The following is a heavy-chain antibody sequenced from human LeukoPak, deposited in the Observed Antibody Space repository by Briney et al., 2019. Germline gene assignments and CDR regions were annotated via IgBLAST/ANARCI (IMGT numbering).Heavy chain of an antibody. CDR2: ISGSGGST. J-gene: IGHJ6*03. D-gene: IGHD6-19*01. CDR1: GFTFRSYG. Sequence: GGSLRLSCAASGFTFRSYGMTWVRQAPGKGLEWVSAISGSGGSTYYADSVKGRFTISRDNSKDTLYLQMNSLRAEDTAVYYCAKCSGWFVRGKDYYYYYMDVWGKGTTVTVSS. CDR3: AKCSGWFVRGKDYYYYYMDV. V-gene: IGHV3-23*01.